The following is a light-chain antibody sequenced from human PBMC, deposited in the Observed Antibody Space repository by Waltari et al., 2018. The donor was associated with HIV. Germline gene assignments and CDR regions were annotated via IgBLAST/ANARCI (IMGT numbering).Light chain of an antibody. Sequence: QSALTQPASVSGSPGQSITISCTGTSSDVGGYNYVSWYQHHPGKAPNVMIYEVSNRPSGVSTRVSGSKSGNPASLTISGLQAEDEADYYCSSYTSSSTLGVFGTGTKVTVL. V-gene: IGLV2-14*01. CDR3: SSYTSSSTLGV. CDR1: SSDVGGYNY. J-gene: IGLJ1*01. CDR2: EVS.